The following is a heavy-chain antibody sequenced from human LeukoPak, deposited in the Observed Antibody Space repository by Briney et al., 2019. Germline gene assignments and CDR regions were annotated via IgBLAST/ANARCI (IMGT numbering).Heavy chain of an antibody. V-gene: IGHV3-11*04. D-gene: IGHD5-12*01. CDR1: GFTFSDYY. CDR3: ARVEYSGWNLEY. J-gene: IGHJ4*02. CDR2: ISPSGNTI. Sequence: PGGSLRLSCAASGFTFSDYYMSWIRQAPGKGLEWVSYISPSGNTIYYADSVKGRFTISRDNAKSSLFLQMNSLRDEDTAVYYCARVEYSGWNLEYWGQGTLVTVSS.